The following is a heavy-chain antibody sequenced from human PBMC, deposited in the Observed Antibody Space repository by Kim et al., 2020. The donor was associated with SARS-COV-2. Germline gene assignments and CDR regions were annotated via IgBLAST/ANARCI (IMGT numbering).Heavy chain of an antibody. J-gene: IGHJ4*02. CDR1: GGTFSSYA. CDR2: IIPIFGTA. V-gene: IGHV1-69*13. Sequence: SVKVSCKASGGTFSSYAISWVRQAPGQGLEWMGGIIPIFGTANYAQKFQGRVTITADESTSTAYMELSSLRSEDTAVYYCATGGRGNDSSGYLGLLFDYWGQGTLVTVSS. CDR3: ATGGRGNDSSGYLGLLFDY. D-gene: IGHD3-22*01.